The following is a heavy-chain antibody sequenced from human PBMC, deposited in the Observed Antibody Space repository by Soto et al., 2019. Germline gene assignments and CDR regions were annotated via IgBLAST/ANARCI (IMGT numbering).Heavy chain of an antibody. CDR2: ISYDGSNK. D-gene: IGHD6-19*01. CDR1: GFTFSSYA. V-gene: IGHV3-30-3*01. J-gene: IGHJ4*02. Sequence: QVQLVESGGGVVQPGRSLRLSCAASGFTFSSYAMHWVRQAPGKGLEWVAVISYDGSNKYYADSVKGRFTISRDNSKNTLYLQMNSLRAEDTAVYYCASRLEQWLGGGNIDYWGQGTLVTVSS. CDR3: ASRLEQWLGGGNIDY.